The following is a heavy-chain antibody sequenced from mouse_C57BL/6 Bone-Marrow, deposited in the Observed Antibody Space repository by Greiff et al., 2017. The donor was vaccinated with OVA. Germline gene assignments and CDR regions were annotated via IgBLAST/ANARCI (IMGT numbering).Heavy chain of an antibody. D-gene: IGHD1-2*01. J-gene: IGHJ4*01. CDR3: ARVGNHYCGDYYAMDY. CDR2: ISYDGSN. CDR1: GYSITSGYY. V-gene: IGHV3-6*01. Sequence: EVKLQESGPGLVKPSQSLSLTCSVTGYSITSGYYWNWIRQFPGNKLEWMGYISYDGSNNYNPSLKNRISITRDTSKNQFFLKLNSVTTEDTATYYCARVGNHYCGDYYAMDYWGQGTSVTVSS.